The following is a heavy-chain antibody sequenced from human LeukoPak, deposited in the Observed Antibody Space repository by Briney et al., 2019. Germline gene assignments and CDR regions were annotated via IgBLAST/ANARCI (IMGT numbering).Heavy chain of an antibody. Sequence: GGSLRLSCAASGFTFSSCAMHWVRQAPGKGLEWVAVISYDGSNKYYADSVKGRFTISRDNSKNTLYLQMNSLRAEDTAVYYCARENDYVWGSYRYTGYFDYWGQGTLVTVSS. V-gene: IGHV3-30*04. J-gene: IGHJ4*02. CDR1: GFTFSSCA. D-gene: IGHD3-16*02. CDR3: ARENDYVWGSYRYTGYFDY. CDR2: ISYDGSNK.